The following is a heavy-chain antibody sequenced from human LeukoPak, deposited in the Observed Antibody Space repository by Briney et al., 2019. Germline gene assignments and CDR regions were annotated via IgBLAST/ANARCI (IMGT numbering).Heavy chain of an antibody. CDR3: ARRAYSWNGGDWFDP. Sequence: SETLSLTCTVSGGSISSSSYYWGWIRQPPGKGLEWIGSIYYSGSTYYNPSLKSRVTISVDTSKNQFSLKLSSVTAADTAVYYCARRAYSWNGGDWFDPWGQGTLVTVSS. CDR1: GGSISSSSYY. D-gene: IGHD1-26*01. V-gene: IGHV4-39*01. J-gene: IGHJ5*02. CDR2: IYYSGST.